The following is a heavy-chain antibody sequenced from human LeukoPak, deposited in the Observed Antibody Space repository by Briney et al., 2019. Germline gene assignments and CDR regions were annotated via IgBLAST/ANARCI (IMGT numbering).Heavy chain of an antibody. CDR3: AKDQSAYSSGWYGDY. Sequence: GGSLRLSCAASGFTFSSYGMHWVRQAPGKGLEWVAFIRYDGSNKYYADSVKGRFTISRDNSKNTLYLQINSLRAEDTAVYYCAKDQSAYSSGWYGDYWGQGTLVTVSS. D-gene: IGHD6-19*01. CDR1: GFTFSSYG. CDR2: IRYDGSNK. V-gene: IGHV3-30*02. J-gene: IGHJ4*02.